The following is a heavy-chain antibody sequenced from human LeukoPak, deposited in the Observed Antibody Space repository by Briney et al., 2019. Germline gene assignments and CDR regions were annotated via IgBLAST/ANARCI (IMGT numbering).Heavy chain of an antibody. D-gene: IGHD1-14*01. CDR2: ISGSGGST. Sequence: PGGSLRLSCAASGFTFSSYAMSWVRQAPGKGLEWVSAISGSGGSTYYADSVKGRFTISRDNSKNTLYLQMNSLRVEDTAVYYCAREPPPDIKIGSSGNRKFFDCWGQGTLVTVSS. CDR1: GFTFSSYA. J-gene: IGHJ4*02. V-gene: IGHV3-23*01. CDR3: AREPPPDIKIGSSGNRKFFDC.